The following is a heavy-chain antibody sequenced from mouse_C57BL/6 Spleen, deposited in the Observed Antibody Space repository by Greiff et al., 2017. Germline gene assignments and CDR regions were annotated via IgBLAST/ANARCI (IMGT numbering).Heavy chain of an antibody. Sequence: DVQLQESGPVLVKPGASVKMSCKASGYTFTDYYMNWVKQSHGKSLEWIGVINPYNGGTSYNQKFKGKATLTVDKSSSTAYMELNSLTSGDSAVYYCARGWGKLGRWFAYWGQGTLVTVSA. CDR1: GYTFTDYY. V-gene: IGHV1-19*01. D-gene: IGHD4-1*01. CDR3: ARGWGKLGRWFAY. CDR2: INPYNGGT. J-gene: IGHJ3*01.